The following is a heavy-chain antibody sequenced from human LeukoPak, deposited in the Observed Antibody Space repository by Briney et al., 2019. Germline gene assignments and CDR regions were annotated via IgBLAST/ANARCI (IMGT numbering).Heavy chain of an antibody. CDR2: INSGGDAT. Sequence: PGGSLRLSCAASGFTFSIHNMDWVRQAPGKGLEWISYINSGGDATHYADSVKGRFTISRDNANNSLYLQMNSLTTADTALYFCAKVRQQLVLRAYFDTWGQGTLVTVSS. V-gene: IGHV3-48*04. CDR3: AKVRQQLVLRAYFDT. CDR1: GFTFSIHN. J-gene: IGHJ4*02. D-gene: IGHD6-13*01.